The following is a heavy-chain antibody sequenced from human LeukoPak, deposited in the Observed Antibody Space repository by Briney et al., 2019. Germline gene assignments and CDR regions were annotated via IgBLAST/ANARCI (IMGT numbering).Heavy chain of an antibody. Sequence: GGTLRLSCAASGFTFSSYGRSWVRQAPGKGLEWVSAISGSGGSTYYADSVKGRFTISRDNFKNTLYLQMNSLRAEDTAVYYCAKDWTGTKPFDLWGRGTLVTVSS. CDR1: GFTFSSYG. V-gene: IGHV3-23*01. J-gene: IGHJ2*01. CDR2: ISGSGGST. CDR3: AKDWTGTKPFDL. D-gene: IGHD3/OR15-3a*01.